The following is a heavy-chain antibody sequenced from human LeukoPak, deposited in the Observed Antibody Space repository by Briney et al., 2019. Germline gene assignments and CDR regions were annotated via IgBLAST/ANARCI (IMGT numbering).Heavy chain of an antibody. V-gene: IGHV4-34*01. CDR3: ARGGFSTGSRGFFDP. D-gene: IGHD1-1*01. Sequence: KPSETLSLTCALYGGSFSGYYWSWLRQPPGKGLEWIGEINHSGSTTSNPSLKSRVTVSVDTSKNQFSLKLSSVTAADTAVYYCARGGFSTGSRGFFDPWGQGTLVTVSS. CDR2: INHSGST. CDR1: GGSFSGYY. J-gene: IGHJ5*02.